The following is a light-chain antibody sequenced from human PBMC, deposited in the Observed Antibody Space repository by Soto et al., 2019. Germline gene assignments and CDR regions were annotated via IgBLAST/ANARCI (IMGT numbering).Light chain of an antibody. J-gene: IGKJ2*01. Sequence: EIVLTQSPGTLSLSPGERATLSCRASQSVSSDYLAWYQQKPGQAPRLLIYGASIRATGIPDRFSGSGSGTDFTLTISRLEPEDFAVYYCQQYGSSSYTFGQGTELEIK. CDR2: GAS. CDR1: QSVSSDY. V-gene: IGKV3-20*01. CDR3: QQYGSSSYT.